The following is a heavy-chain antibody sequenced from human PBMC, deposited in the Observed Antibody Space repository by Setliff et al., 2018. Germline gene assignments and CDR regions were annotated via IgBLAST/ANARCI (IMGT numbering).Heavy chain of an antibody. J-gene: IGHJ6*03. CDR3: ARASRFATIVWKGDYYMDV. V-gene: IGHV7-4-1*02. CDR1: GYTFRSYA. Sequence: GASVKVSCKASGYTFRSYAMSWIRQAPGQGLEWMGWINTNTGNPSYAQGFTGRFVFSLDTSVSTAYLQISSLKPEDTAMYYCARASRFATIVWKGDYYMDVWGKGTTVTVSS. CDR2: INTNTGNP. D-gene: IGHD3-16*02.